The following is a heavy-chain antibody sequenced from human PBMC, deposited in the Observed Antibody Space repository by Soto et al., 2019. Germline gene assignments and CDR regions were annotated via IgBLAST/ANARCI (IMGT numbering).Heavy chain of an antibody. CDR1: GFTFSSYA. Sequence: GXSLRLSCAASGFTFSSYAMSWFRQAPVKGLEWVSAISGSGGSTYYADSVKGRFTISRDNSKNTLYLQMNSLRAEDTAVYYCAKECSSGLRWPTDFDYWGQGTLVTVSS. CDR2: ISGSGGST. CDR3: AKECSSGLRWPTDFDY. V-gene: IGHV3-23*01. D-gene: IGHD4-17*01. J-gene: IGHJ4*02.